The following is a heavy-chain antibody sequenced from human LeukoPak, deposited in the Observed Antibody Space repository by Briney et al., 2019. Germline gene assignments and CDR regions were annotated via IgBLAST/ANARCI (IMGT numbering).Heavy chain of an antibody. Sequence: GGSLRLSCAASGFTFDDYGMSWVRQAPGKGLEWVSGINWNGGSTGYADSVKGRFTISRDNAKNSLYLQMNSLRAEDMALYHCARGGYYDSSGPDAFDIWGQGTMVTVSS. CDR2: INWNGGST. J-gene: IGHJ3*02. CDR3: ARGGYYDSSGPDAFDI. V-gene: IGHV3-20*01. D-gene: IGHD3-22*01. CDR1: GFTFDDYG.